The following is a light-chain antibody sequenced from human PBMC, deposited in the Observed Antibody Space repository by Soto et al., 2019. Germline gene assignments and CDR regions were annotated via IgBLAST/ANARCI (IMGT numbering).Light chain of an antibody. V-gene: IGKV3-15*01. CDR3: QQYNNWPPWT. Sequence: ETVMTQSPATLSVSPVERATLSCRTSQSVRNNLAWCQQRPGQAPRLLIYGASTRATGVPARFSGSGSGTDFTLTINSLQSEDFAVYFCQQYNNWPPWTFGQGTKVEIK. J-gene: IGKJ1*01. CDR1: QSVRNN. CDR2: GAS.